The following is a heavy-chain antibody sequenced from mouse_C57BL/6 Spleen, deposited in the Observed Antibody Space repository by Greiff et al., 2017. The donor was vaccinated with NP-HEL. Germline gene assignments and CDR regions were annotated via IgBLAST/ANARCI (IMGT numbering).Heavy chain of an antibody. CDR2: ISNLAYSI. CDR3: ARLGYGSSYENFDV. CDR1: GFTFSDYG. Sequence: EVQGVESGGGLVQPGGSLKLSCAASGFTFSDYGMAWVRQAPRKGPEWVAFISNLAYSIYYADTVTGRFTISRENAKNTLYLEMSSLRSEDTAMYYCARLGYGSSYENFDVWGTGTTVTVSS. D-gene: IGHD1-1*01. V-gene: IGHV5-15*01. J-gene: IGHJ1*03.